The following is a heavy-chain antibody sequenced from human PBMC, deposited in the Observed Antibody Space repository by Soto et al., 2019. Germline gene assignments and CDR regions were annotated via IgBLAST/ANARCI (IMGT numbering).Heavy chain of an antibody. Sequence: QITLKESGPTLVKPTQTLTLTCTFSGFSLSTSGVGVGWIRQPPGKALEWLALIYWDDDKRYSPSLKSRLTIPKDTTKNQVVLTMTNMDPVDTATYYCSHTPSYYGDYEANWFDPWGQGTLVTVSS. V-gene: IGHV2-5*02. CDR1: GFSLSTSGVG. CDR3: SHTPSYYGDYEANWFDP. J-gene: IGHJ5*02. CDR2: IYWDDDK. D-gene: IGHD4-17*01.